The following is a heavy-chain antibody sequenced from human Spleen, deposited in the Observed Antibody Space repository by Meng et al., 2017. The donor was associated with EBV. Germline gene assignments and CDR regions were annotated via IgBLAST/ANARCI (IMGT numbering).Heavy chain of an antibody. CDR2: INPKIGYI. CDR1: GYTFTGYY. J-gene: IGHJ5*02. CDR3: ARGGAAAGTGWFDP. V-gene: IGHV1-2*04. Sequence: QVQLVQSGAEVKKPGASVKVSCKASGYTFTGYYIHWVRQAPGQGLECMGWINPKIGYINYSQKFQGWVTLTRDTSISTAYMDLSRLRSDDTAVYYCARGGAAAGTGWFDPWGQGTMVTVAA. D-gene: IGHD6-13*01.